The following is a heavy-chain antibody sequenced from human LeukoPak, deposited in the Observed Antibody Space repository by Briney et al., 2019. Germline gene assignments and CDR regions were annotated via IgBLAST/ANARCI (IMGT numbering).Heavy chain of an antibody. CDR2: ISYDGSNK. CDR3: ARPLHTVTWGCMDV. V-gene: IGHV3-30-3*01. J-gene: IGHJ6*02. D-gene: IGHD4-17*01. CDR1: GFTFSSYA. Sequence: GGSLRLSCAASGFTFSSYAMHWVRQAPGKGLEWVAVISYDGSNKYYADSMKGRFTISRDNSKNTLYLQMNSLRAEDTAVYYCARPLHTVTWGCMDVWGQGTTVTVSS.